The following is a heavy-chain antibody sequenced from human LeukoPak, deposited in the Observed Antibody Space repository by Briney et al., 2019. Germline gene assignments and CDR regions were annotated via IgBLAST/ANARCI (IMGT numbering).Heavy chain of an antibody. V-gene: IGHV1-2*06. CDR2: INPNSGGT. D-gene: IGHD3-10*01. J-gene: IGHJ6*03. Sequence: ASVKVSCKASGYTFTGYYMHWVRQAPGQGLEWMGRINPNSGGTNYAQKFQGRVTMTRDTSISTAYMELSRLRSDDTAVYYCARDIRLDGWYYYYYMDVWGKGTTVTVSS. CDR3: ARDIRLDGWYYYYYMDV. CDR1: GYTFTGYY.